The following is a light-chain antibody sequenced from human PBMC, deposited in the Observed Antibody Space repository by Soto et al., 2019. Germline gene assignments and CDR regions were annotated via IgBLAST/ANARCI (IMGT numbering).Light chain of an antibody. CDR3: QHYHSYPYT. CDR2: DAS. Sequence: DIQMTQSPSTLSASVGARVTITCRASQSIGGWLAWYQQRPGKAPRLLIYDASSVESGVPSRFSGSTSGTKCTLAIIILQPEDFATYYCQHYHSYPYTFGQGTKLEIK. J-gene: IGKJ2*01. CDR1: QSIGGW. V-gene: IGKV1-5*01.